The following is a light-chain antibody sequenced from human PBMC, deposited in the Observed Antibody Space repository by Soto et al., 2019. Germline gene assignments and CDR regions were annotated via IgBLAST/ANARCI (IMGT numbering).Light chain of an antibody. Sequence: AIRMTQSPSSFSASTGDRVTITCRASQGISSYLAWYQQKPGKAPKLLIYAASTLQSGVPSRFSGSGSGTDFTLTISCLQSEDFATYYCQQYDTWPLTFGGGTKVEIK. J-gene: IGKJ4*01. CDR3: QQYDTWPLT. V-gene: IGKV1-8*01. CDR2: AAS. CDR1: QGISSY.